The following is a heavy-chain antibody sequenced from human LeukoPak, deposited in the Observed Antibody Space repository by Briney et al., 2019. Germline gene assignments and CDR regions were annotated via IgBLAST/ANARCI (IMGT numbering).Heavy chain of an antibody. V-gene: IGHV3-23*01. D-gene: IGHD3-9*01. CDR2: ISGSGGST. CDR3: AKAYYDILTGNYYYYYMDV. Sequence: GGSLRLSCAASGFTFSSYGMSWVRQAPGKGLEWVSAISGSGGSTYYADSVKGRFTISRDNSKNTLYLQMNSLRAEDTAVYYCAKAYYDILTGNYYYYYMDVWGKGTTVTISS. J-gene: IGHJ6*03. CDR1: GFTFSSYG.